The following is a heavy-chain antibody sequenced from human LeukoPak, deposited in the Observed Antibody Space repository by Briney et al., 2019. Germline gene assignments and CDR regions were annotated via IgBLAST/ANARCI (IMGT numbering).Heavy chain of an antibody. J-gene: IGHJ3*02. CDR2: ISAYNGNT. Sequence: GASVKVSCKASGYTFTSYGNSWVRQAPGQGLEWMGWISAYNGNTNYAQKLQGRVTITTDTSTSTAYMELRSLRSDDSAAYYCARGLAGIDAFDIWGQGTMVTVSS. D-gene: IGHD6-13*01. V-gene: IGHV1-18*01. CDR1: GYTFTSYG. CDR3: ARGLAGIDAFDI.